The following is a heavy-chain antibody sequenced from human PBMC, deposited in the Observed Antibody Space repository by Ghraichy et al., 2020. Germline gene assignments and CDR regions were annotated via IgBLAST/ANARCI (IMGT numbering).Heavy chain of an antibody. V-gene: IGHV4-61*02. CDR2: IYTRGST. D-gene: IGHD6-19*01. Sequence: SQTLSLTCTVSGGSISSGSYYWSWIRQPAGKGLEWIGRIYTRGSTNYNPSLKSRVTISVDTSKNQFSLKLSSVTAADTAVYYCARERVAGTGNFYFDYWGQGTLVTVSS. CDR1: GGSISSGSYY. CDR3: ARERVAGTGNFYFDY. J-gene: IGHJ4*02.